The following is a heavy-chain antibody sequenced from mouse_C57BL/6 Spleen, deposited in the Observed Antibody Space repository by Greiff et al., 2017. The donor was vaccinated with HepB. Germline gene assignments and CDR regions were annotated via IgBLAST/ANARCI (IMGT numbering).Heavy chain of an antibody. CDR1: GFSLTSYG. V-gene: IGHV2-2*01. J-gene: IGHJ1*03. CDR3: AISTMGTTDYFDV. CDR2: IWSGGST. D-gene: IGHD2-2*01. Sequence: QVQLQQSGPGLVQPSQTLSITCTVSGFSLTSYGVHWVRQSPGKGLEWLGVIWSGGSTDYNAAFISRLSISKDNSKSQVFFKMNSLQADDTAIYYCAISTMGTTDYFDVWGTGTTVTVSS.